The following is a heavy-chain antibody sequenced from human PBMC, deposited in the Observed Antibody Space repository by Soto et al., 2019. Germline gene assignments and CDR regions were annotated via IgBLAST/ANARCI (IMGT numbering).Heavy chain of an antibody. J-gene: IGHJ4*02. Sequence: QITLKESGPPLVKPTQTLTLTCSFSGFSLGTTGVGVGWIRQSPGKALEWLAIIYWDNDKRYSPSLKSRVTITKDTSKNQVVLTVTNMDPVDTGTYYCARSLWFGELHWGQGALVTVSS. D-gene: IGHD3-10*01. CDR3: ARSLWFGELH. CDR2: IYWDNDK. CDR1: GFSLGTTGVG. V-gene: IGHV2-5*02.